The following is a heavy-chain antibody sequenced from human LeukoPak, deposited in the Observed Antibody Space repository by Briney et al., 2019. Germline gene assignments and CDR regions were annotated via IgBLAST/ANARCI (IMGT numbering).Heavy chain of an antibody. J-gene: IGHJ6*02. CDR2: IIPILGIA. CDR1: GGTFSSYA. D-gene: IGHD2-2*02. CDR3: ARDPRYCSSTSCYSPYYYGMDV. V-gene: IGHV1-69*04. Sequence: SVKVSCKASGGTFSSYAISWVRQAPGQGLEWMGRIIPILGIANYAQKFQGRVTITADKSTSTAYMGLSSLRSEDTAVYYCARDPRYCSSTSCYSPYYYGMDVWGQGTTVTVSS.